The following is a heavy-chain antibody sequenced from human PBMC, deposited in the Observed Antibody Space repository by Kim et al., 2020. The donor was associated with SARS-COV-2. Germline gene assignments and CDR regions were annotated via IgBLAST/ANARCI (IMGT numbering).Heavy chain of an antibody. Sequence: KGRFTISRDNTKNTLHLQMNSLRAEETAVYYCAKFYLLRYFDWLADAFDIWGQGTMVTVSS. V-gene: IGHV3-23*01. D-gene: IGHD3-9*01. J-gene: IGHJ3*02. CDR3: AKFYLLRYFDWLADAFDI.